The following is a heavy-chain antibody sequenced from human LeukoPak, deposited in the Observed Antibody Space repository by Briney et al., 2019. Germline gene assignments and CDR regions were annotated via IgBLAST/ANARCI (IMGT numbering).Heavy chain of an antibody. CDR1: GGSFSGYY. J-gene: IGHJ5*02. CDR3: ARGRVWGSYNRFDP. Sequence: SETLSLTCAVYGGSFSGYYWSWIRQPPGKGLGWIGEINHSGSTNYNPSLKSRVTISVDTSKNQFSLKLSSVTAADTAVYYCARGRVWGSYNRFDPWGQGTLVTVSS. V-gene: IGHV4-34*01. CDR2: INHSGST. D-gene: IGHD3-16*01.